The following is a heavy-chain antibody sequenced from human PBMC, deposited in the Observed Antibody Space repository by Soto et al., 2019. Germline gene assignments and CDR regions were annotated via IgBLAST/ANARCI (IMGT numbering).Heavy chain of an antibody. CDR2: IIPIFGTA. J-gene: IGHJ6*02. CDR1: GGTFSSYA. Sequence: GASVKVSCKASGGTFSSYAISWVRQAPGQGLEWMGGIIPIFGTANYAQKFQGRVTITADESTSTAYMELSSLRSEDTAVYYCAIPLRFLEWFQRYYYYGMDVWGQGTTVTVSS. V-gene: IGHV1-69*13. D-gene: IGHD3-3*01. CDR3: AIPLRFLEWFQRYYYYGMDV.